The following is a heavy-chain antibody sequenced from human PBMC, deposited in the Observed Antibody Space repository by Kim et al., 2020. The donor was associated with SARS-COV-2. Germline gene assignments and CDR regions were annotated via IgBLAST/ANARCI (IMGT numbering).Heavy chain of an antibody. CDR1: QITFSAYG. CDR2: ISPSGGTT. V-gene: IGHV3-23*01. J-gene: IGHJ3*02. D-gene: IGHD1-26*01. Sequence: GGSLRLSCAASQITFSAYGMSWVRQAPGKGLEWVSTISPSGGTTYYADSVRGRFTISRDNSKNTLFLQMNSLRVEDTAIYFCAKEAGYGGNYRDPFDIWGQGTMVTVSS. CDR3: AKEAGYGGNYRDPFDI.